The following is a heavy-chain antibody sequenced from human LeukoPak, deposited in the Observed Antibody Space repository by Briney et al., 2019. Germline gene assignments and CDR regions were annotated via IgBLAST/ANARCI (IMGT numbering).Heavy chain of an antibody. Sequence: GGSLRLSCAASGFTFSSYGMHWVRQAPGKGLEWVAFIRYDGSNKYYADSVKGRFTISRDNSKNTLYLRMNSLRAEDTAVYYCARAGPYSSSWNFDYWGQGTLVTVSS. CDR3: ARAGPYSSSWNFDY. J-gene: IGHJ4*02. V-gene: IGHV3-30*02. D-gene: IGHD6-13*01. CDR2: IRYDGSNK. CDR1: GFTFSSYG.